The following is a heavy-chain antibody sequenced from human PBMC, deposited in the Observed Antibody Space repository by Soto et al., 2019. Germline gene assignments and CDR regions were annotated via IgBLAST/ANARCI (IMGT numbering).Heavy chain of an antibody. Sequence: QVQLVQSGAEVKKPGSSVKVSCKASGGTFGSYAFSWVRQAPGQGLEWMGGIIPVSGAAHYAQKFQGRVTFTAEESTSTAYMELSSLRSQDTAVYYCATALGCRSTSCTLAYWGQGTRVIVSS. D-gene: IGHD2-2*01. CDR3: ATALGCRSTSCTLAY. CDR1: GGTFGSYA. V-gene: IGHV1-69*01. CDR2: IIPVSGAA. J-gene: IGHJ4*02.